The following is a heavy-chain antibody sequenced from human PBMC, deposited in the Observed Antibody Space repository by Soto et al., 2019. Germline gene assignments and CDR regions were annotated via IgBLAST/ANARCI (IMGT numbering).Heavy chain of an antibody. V-gene: IGHV3-23*01. CDR1: VFTFSSYS. CDR2: ISGSGGST. CDR3: ASNREYSTSPGGYYFDY. D-gene: IGHD6-6*01. J-gene: IGHJ4*02. Sequence: PGGSLRLSCAASVFTFSSYSMSWVRQAPGKGLEWVSAISGSGGSTYYADSVKGRFTISRENSKNTLYLQMNSLRAEYTAVYYCASNREYSTSPGGYYFDYWGQGTMVTVSS.